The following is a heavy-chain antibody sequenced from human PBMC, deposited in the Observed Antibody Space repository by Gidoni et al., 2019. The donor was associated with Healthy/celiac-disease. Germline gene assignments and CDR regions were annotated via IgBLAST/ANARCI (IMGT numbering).Heavy chain of an antibody. Sequence: EVQLVQSGGGLVQPGGSLRLSRAASGSTSSSFSMNWVRQAPGKGLEWVSYISSSSSTIYYADSVKGRFTISRDNAKNSLYLQMNSLRDEDTAVYYCARELGYYGSGSYSSFDYWGQGTLVTVSS. CDR3: ARELGYYGSGSYSSFDY. J-gene: IGHJ4*02. CDR2: ISSSSSTI. V-gene: IGHV3-48*02. D-gene: IGHD3-10*01. CDR1: GSTSSSFS.